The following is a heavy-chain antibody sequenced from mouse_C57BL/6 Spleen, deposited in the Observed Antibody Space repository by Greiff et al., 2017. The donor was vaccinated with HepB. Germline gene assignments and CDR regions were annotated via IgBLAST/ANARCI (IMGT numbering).Heavy chain of an antibody. J-gene: IGHJ1*03. CDR1: GYTFTSYW. V-gene: IGHV1-69*01. CDR3: ASSYDYGENWYFDV. CDR2: IDPSDSYT. D-gene: IGHD2-4*01. Sequence: QVQLQQSGAELVMPGASVKLSCKASGYTFTSYWMHWVKQRPGQGLEWIGEIDPSDSYTNYNQKFKGKSTLTVDKSSSTAYMQLSSLTSEDSAVYYCASSYDYGENWYFDVWGTGTTVTVSS.